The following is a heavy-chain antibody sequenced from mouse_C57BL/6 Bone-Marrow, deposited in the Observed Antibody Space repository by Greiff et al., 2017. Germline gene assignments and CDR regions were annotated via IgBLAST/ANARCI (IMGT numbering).Heavy chain of an antibody. D-gene: IGHD2-1*01. Sequence: QVQLQQSGPELARPWASVKISCQAFYTFSRRVHFAIRDTNYWMQWVKQRPGQGLEWIGAIYPGNGDTSYNQKFKGQATLTADKSSSTAYMQLSSLTSDDSAVYYCARIYYGNYAFDYWCQRTTLTVSS. CDR1: YTFSRRVH. J-gene: IGHJ2*01. CDR2: GQGLEWIG. V-gene: IGHV1-87*01. CDR3: SDDSAVYYCARIYYGNYAFDY.